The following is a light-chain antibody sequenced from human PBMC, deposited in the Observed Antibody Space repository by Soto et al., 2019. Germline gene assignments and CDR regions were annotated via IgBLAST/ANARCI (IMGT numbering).Light chain of an antibody. CDR2: DAS. V-gene: IGKV3-20*01. CDR3: HQYDSLPLT. CDR1: QSVASNY. J-gene: IGKJ4*01. Sequence: EIVLTQSPGTLSLSPGEKATLSCRAGQSVASNYLGWYQQKPGQAPRVLIFDASIRATGIPDRFSASGSGSDFTLTISRMEPDDFAVYYCHQYDSLPLTFGGGTKVDIK.